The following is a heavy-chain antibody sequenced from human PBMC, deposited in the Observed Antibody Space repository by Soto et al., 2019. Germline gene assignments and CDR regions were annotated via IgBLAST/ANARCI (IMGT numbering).Heavy chain of an antibody. CDR2: ISYDGSNK. D-gene: IGHD1-26*01. J-gene: IGHJ6*02. CDR3: ARELEPLSAPSYYGMDV. CDR1: GFTFSSYA. Sequence: QVQLVESGGGVVQPGRSLRLSCAASGFTFSSYAMHWVRQAPGKGLEWVAVISYDGSNKYYADSVKGRFTISRDNSKNTLYLQMNSLRAEDTAVYYCARELEPLSAPSYYGMDVWGQGTTVTVSS. V-gene: IGHV3-30-3*01.